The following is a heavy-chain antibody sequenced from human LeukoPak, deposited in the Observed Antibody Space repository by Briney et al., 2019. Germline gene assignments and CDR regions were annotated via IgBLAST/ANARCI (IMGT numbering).Heavy chain of an antibody. D-gene: IGHD2/OR15-2a*01. J-gene: IGHJ4*02. CDR3: ARDNDSSTYSYFDY. CDR2: LTGSGGGT. V-gene: IGHV3-23*01. CDR1: GFTFSSYA. Sequence: GGSLRLSCAASGFTFSSYAMSWVRQAPGKGLEWVSTLTGSGGGTNYADSAMGRFTISRDNSKNTLYLQMRSLGAEDTALYYCARDNDSSTYSYFDYWGQGTLVTVSS.